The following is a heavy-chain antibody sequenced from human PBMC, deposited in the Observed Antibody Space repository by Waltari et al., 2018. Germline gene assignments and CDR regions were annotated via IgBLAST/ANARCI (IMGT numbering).Heavy chain of an antibody. J-gene: IGHJ3*02. V-gene: IGHV3-9*03. CDR3: AKDKGRNSNAFDI. Sequence: EVQLVESGGGLVQPGRSLRLSCAASGFTFDDYAMHWFRQAPGKGLEWVSGISWNSGSIGYADSVKGRFTISRDNAKNSLYLQMNSLRAEDMALYYCAKDKGRNSNAFDIWGQGTMVTVSS. D-gene: IGHD4-4*01. CDR2: ISWNSGSI. CDR1: GFTFDDYA.